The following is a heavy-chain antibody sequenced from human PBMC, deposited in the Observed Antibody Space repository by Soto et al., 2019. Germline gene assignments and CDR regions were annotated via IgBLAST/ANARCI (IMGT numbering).Heavy chain of an antibody. CDR1: GYTFTSYG. V-gene: IGHV1-18*04. CDR2: ISAYNGNT. Sequence: QVQLVQSGAEVKKPGASVKVSCKASGYTFTSYGISWVRQAPGQGLEWMGWISAYNGNTNYAQKFQGRVTITADESTSTAYMELSSLRSEDTAVYYCARDRDTAMAHGMDVWGQGTTVTVSS. CDR3: ARDRDTAMAHGMDV. D-gene: IGHD5-18*01. J-gene: IGHJ6*02.